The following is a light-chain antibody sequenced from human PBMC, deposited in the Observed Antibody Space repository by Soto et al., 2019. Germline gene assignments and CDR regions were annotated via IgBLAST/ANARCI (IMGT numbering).Light chain of an antibody. J-gene: IGKJ3*01. CDR3: QQYNNWPYT. Sequence: MVMTQSPATLSVSPGEKATLSCRASQSVSTKLAWYQQKPGQAPRLLIYGASTRATGIPARFSGSGSGTEFTLTISGLQSEDFAVYYCQQYNNWPYTFGPGTRVDIK. V-gene: IGKV3D-15*01. CDR2: GAS. CDR1: QSVSTK.